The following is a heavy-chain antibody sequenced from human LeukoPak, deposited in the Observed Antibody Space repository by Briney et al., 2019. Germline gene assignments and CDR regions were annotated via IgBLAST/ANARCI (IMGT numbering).Heavy chain of an antibody. J-gene: IGHJ3*02. CDR1: GYSFTSYW. CDR3: ARGVVPAAIMYAFDI. CDR2: IYPGDSDT. V-gene: IGHV5-51*01. D-gene: IGHD2-2*01. Sequence: GESLKISCKGSGYSFTSYWIGWVRQMPGKGLEWMGIIYPGDSDTRYSPSFQGQVTISADKSISTAYLQWSSLKASDTAMYYCARGVVPAAIMYAFDIWGQGTMVTVSS.